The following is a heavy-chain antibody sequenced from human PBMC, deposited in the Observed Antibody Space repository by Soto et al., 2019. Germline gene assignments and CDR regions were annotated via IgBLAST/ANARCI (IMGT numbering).Heavy chain of an antibody. Sequence: QVQLVQSGAEVKKPGSSVKVSCKASGGTFSSYTISWVRQAPGQGLEWMGRIIPILGIANYAQKFQGRVTNTADKSTSKAYMEPSRLRSEDTAVYYCASLEYSSSSRAFDIWGQGTMVTVSS. V-gene: IGHV1-69*02. D-gene: IGHD6-6*01. CDR2: IIPILGIA. CDR1: GGTFSSYT. CDR3: ASLEYSSSSRAFDI. J-gene: IGHJ3*02.